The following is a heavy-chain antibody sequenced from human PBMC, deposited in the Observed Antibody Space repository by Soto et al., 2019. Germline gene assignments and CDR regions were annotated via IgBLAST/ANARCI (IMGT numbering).Heavy chain of an antibody. CDR3: ARDRGVDIAAAGTDAFDI. J-gene: IGHJ3*02. V-gene: IGHV3-30*04. Sequence: GGSLRLSCAASGFTFSSYAMHWVRQAPGKGLEWVAVISYDGSNKYYADSVKGRFTISRDNSKNTLYLQMNSLRAEDTAVYYCARDRGVDIAAAGTDAFDIWGQGTMVTVSS. CDR1: GFTFSSYA. D-gene: IGHD6-13*01. CDR2: ISYDGSNK.